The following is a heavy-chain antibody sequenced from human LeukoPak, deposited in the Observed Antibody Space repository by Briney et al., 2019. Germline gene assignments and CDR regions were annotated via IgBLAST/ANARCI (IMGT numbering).Heavy chain of an antibody. CDR1: GLTLSNAW. J-gene: IGHJ4*02. CDR2: IKSKSDGGIK. CDR3: ATGRSGYFDS. Sequence: PGGSFRLSCAASGLTLSNAWMTWVRQAPGKGLEWVARIKSKSDGGIKDYAAPVKGTFTISRDDSENTVYLQMNSLKIEDTAVYYCATGRSGYFDSWGQGTLVFVSS. V-gene: IGHV3-15*01.